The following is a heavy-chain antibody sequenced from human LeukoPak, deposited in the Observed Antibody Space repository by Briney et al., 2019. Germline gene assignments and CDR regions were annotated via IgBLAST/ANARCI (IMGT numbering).Heavy chain of an antibody. CDR2: IYYSGST. Sequence: SETLSLTCAVSGGSISSGGYSWSWIRQPPGKGLEWIGYIYYSGSTYYNPSLKSRVTISVDTSKNQFSLKLSSVTAADTAVYYCARGKIGLRVRGVKAWAYFDLWGRGTLVTVSS. CDR3: ARGKIGLRVRGVKAWAYFDL. V-gene: IGHV4-30-4*07. D-gene: IGHD3-10*01. J-gene: IGHJ2*01. CDR1: GGSISSGGYS.